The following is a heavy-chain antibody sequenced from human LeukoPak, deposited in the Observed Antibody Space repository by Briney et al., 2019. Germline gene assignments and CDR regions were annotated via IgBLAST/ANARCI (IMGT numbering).Heavy chain of an antibody. CDR1: GFTFSSFA. V-gene: IGHV3-23*01. J-gene: IGHJ4*02. CDR3: AKDYSSGWYDY. Sequence: GGSLRLFCAASGFTFSSFAMNWVRQAAGKGLEWVSTISGTGDSTNYADSVKGRFTISRDNSKNTLSLQLNSLRAEDTAVYYCAKDYSSGWYDYWGQGTLVTVSS. CDR2: ISGTGDST. D-gene: IGHD6-19*01.